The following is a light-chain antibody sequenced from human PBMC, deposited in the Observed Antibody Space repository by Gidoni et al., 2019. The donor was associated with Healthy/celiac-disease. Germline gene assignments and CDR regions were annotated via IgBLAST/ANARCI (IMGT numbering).Light chain of an antibody. CDR2: QDS. Sequence: SYELTQPHSVSVSPGQTASITCSGDKLGAKYACWYQQKPGQSPVLVIYQDSKRPSGIPERFSGSNSGNTATLTISGTQAMDEADYYCQAWDSSHVVFGGGTKLTVL. V-gene: IGLV3-1*01. CDR3: QAWDSSHVV. CDR1: KLGAKY. J-gene: IGLJ2*01.